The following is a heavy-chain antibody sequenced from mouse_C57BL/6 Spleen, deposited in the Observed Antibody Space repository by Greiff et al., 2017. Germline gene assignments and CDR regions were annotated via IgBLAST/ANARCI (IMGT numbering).Heavy chain of an antibody. CDR1: GYSITSGYY. CDR2: ISYDGSN. D-gene: IGHD2-4*01. CDR3: AIYYDYLDY. J-gene: IGHJ2*01. Sequence: EVKLQESGPGLVKPSQSLSLTCSVTGYSITSGYYWNWIRQFPGNKLEWMGYISYDGSNNYNPSLKNRISITRDTSKNQFFLKLNSVTTEDTATYYCAIYYDYLDYWGQGTTLTVSS. V-gene: IGHV3-6*01.